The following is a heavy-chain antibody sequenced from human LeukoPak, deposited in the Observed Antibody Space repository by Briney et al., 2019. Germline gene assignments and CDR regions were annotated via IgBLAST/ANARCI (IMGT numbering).Heavy chain of an antibody. D-gene: IGHD1-1*01. Sequence: PSETLSLTCAVYGGSFSGYYWSWIRQPPGKGLEWIGEINHSGSTNYNPSLKSRVTTSVDTSKNQFSLKLSSVTAADTAVYYCARHNWNFDYWGQGTLVTVSS. CDR3: ARHNWNFDY. J-gene: IGHJ4*02. CDR2: INHSGST. V-gene: IGHV4-34*01. CDR1: GGSFSGYY.